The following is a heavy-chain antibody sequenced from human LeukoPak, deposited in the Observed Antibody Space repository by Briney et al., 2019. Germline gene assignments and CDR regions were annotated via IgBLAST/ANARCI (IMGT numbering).Heavy chain of an antibody. CDR2: IYYSGST. CDR1: GGSIRGYY. V-gene: IGHV4-59*08. D-gene: IGHD3-22*01. Sequence: SETLSLTCTVSGGSIRGYYWSWIRQPPGKGLECIGYIYYSGSTNYNPSLKSRVTISVDTSRNQFSLKLTSVTAADTAVYYCAKVSDRDSSGYYWGFEYWGQGTLVTVSS. CDR3: AKVSDRDSSGYYWGFEY. J-gene: IGHJ4*02.